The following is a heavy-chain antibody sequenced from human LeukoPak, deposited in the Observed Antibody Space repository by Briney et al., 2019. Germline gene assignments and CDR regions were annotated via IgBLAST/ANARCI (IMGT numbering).Heavy chain of an antibody. V-gene: IGHV3-73*01. J-gene: IGHJ4*02. Sequence: GGSLRLSCAASGFTVSSNYMSWVRQASGKGLEWVGRIRSKANSYATAYAASVKGRFTISRDDSKNTAYLQMNSLKTEDTAVYYCRYCSSTSCYGGDYWGQGTLVTVSS. CDR2: IRSKANSYAT. D-gene: IGHD2-2*01. CDR1: GFTVSSNY. CDR3: RYCSSTSCYGGDY.